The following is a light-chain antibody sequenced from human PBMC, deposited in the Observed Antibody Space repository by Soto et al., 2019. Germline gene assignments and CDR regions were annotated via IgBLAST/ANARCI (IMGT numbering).Light chain of an antibody. Sequence: DIQMTQSPSSLSASVGDRVTITCRASEGIRTYLNWYQQKPGKAPKLLIYAASTLQSGIPSRFSGSGSGTDFIFTISSLQPEDFAAYFCQQSYNSPPTFGQGTKVDIK. CDR3: QQSYNSPPT. V-gene: IGKV1-39*01. CDR2: AAS. J-gene: IGKJ1*01. CDR1: EGIRTY.